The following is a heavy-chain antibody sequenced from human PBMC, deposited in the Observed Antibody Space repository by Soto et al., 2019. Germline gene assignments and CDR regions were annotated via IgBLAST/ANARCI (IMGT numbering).Heavy chain of an antibody. CDR2: IYHSGST. CDR3: ARAPHYEILAAIDY. Sequence: WTWIRQHPEKGLEWIGYIYHSGSTYYNPSLESRVSISLDTPNNQFSLNLKSVTAADTAIYYCARAPHYEILAAIDYWGQGTLVTVSS. V-gene: IGHV4-31*02. D-gene: IGHD3-9*01. J-gene: IGHJ4*02.